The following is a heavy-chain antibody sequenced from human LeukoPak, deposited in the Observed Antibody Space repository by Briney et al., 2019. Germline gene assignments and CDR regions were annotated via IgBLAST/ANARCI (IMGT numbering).Heavy chain of an antibody. J-gene: IGHJ5*02. D-gene: IGHD6-6*01. V-gene: IGHV1-2*02. CDR1: GYTFTGSY. CDR2: INPNSGGT. Sequence: ASVKVSCKASGYTFTGSYMHWVRQAPGQGLEWMGWINPNSGGTKYAQNFQGRVTMTRDTSISTAYMELSRLRSDDTAVYYCAGGGGRSSSPFDPWGQGTLVTVSS. CDR3: AGGGGRSSSPFDP.